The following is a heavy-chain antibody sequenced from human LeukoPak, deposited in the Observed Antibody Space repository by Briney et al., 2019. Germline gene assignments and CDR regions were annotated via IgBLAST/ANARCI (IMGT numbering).Heavy chain of an antibody. J-gene: IGHJ6*03. CDR3: ARSEAAAVFPSYYMDV. Sequence: ASVKVSCKASGYTFTGYYMHWVRQAPGQGLEWMGWVNPNSGGTNYAQKFQGRVTMTRDTSISTAYMELSRLRSDDTAVYYCARSEAAAVFPSYYMDVWGKGTTVTVSS. CDR1: GYTFTGYY. D-gene: IGHD6-13*01. V-gene: IGHV1-2*02. CDR2: VNPNSGGT.